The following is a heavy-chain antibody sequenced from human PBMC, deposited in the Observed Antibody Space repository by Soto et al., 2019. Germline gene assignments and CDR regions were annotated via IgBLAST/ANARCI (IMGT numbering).Heavy chain of an antibody. CDR1: GSPCSNAC. Sequence: PAGSLRLSCAASGSPCSNACLSWVRQAPGEGLEWVGRIQSKTEGGTTDYAAPVKGRFTISRDDSKNTLYLQMNSLKTEDTAVYYCTTDWNWFDPWGQGTLVTVSS. CDR2: IQSKTEGGTT. CDR3: TTDWNWFDP. J-gene: IGHJ5*02. V-gene: IGHV3-15*01.